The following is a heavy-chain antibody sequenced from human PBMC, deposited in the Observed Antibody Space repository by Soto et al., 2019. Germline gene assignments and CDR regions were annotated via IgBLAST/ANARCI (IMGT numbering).Heavy chain of an antibody. CDR2: INPSGGST. CDR3: ARVRVYYDSSGYYFDY. D-gene: IGHD3-22*01. CDR1: GYTFTSCY. V-gene: IGHV1-46*01. J-gene: IGHJ4*02. Sequence: ASVQVSCKSSGYTFTSCYMHWVRQAHGQGLEWMGIINPSGGSTSYAQKFQGRVTMTRDTSTSTVYMELSSLRSEDTAVYYCARVRVYYDSSGYYFDYWGQGTLVTVSS.